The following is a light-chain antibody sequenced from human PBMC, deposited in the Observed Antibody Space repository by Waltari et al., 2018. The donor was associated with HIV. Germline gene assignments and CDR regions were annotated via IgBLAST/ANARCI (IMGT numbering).Light chain of an antibody. CDR3: QQSYSTPPWT. CDR2: AAS. J-gene: IGKJ1*01. V-gene: IGKV1-39*01. CDR1: QSISSY. Sequence: DIQMTESPSSLSASVGDRVTITCRASQSISSYLNWYQQKPGKAPKILIYAASSLQRGVTSRFSGRGSGTDFTLTISSLQPEDFATYYCQQSYSTPPWTFGQGTKVEIK.